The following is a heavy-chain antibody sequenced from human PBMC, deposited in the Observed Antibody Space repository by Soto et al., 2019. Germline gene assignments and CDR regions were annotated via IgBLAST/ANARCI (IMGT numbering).Heavy chain of an antibody. J-gene: IGHJ4*02. D-gene: IGHD3-22*01. V-gene: IGHV1-18*01. CDR1: GYTFTSYG. CDR3: ARDFYYYDSSGYPGD. CDR2: ISAYNGNT. Sequence: ASVKVSCKASGYTFTSYGISWVRQAPGQGLEWMGWISAYNGNTNYAQKLQGRVTMTTDTSTSTAYMELRSLRSDDTAVYYCARDFYYYDSSGYPGDWGQGTLVTVSS.